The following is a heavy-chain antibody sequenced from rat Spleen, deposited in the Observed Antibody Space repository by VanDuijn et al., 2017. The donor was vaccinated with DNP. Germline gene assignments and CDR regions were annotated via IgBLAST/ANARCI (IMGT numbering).Heavy chain of an antibody. CDR2: IPYSGGTT. CDR3: ATFEGTNA. V-gene: IGHV5-31*01. Sequence: EVQLVESGGDLVQPGRSLKLSCVASGFTFNNYWMAWIRQVPGRRLEWVASIPYSGGTTYYPDSVKGRFTISRDNAKSTLYLQMDSLRSDDTATYHCATFEGTNAWGQGTSVTVSS. D-gene: IGHD1-11*01. CDR1: GFTFNNYW. J-gene: IGHJ4*01.